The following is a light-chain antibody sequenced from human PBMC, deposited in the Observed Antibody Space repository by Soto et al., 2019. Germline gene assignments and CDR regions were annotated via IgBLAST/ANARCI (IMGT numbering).Light chain of an antibody. J-gene: IGKJ3*01. CDR2: APS. V-gene: IGKV1-39*01. CDR3: QQSYSAPFT. Sequence: DIQMTQSPSSLSASVGDRVTITCRASQSISKYLNWYQQKPGQAPKLLIYAPSSLESGVPSRFSGSGSGTDFTLTISSLQPEDFATYFCQQSYSAPFTFGPGTNVDIK. CDR1: QSISKY.